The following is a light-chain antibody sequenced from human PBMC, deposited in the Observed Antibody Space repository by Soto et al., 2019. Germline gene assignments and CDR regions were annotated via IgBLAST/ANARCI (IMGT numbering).Light chain of an antibody. CDR1: SSDIGGYNF. Sequence: QSVLTQPRSVSGSPGQSVTISCAGTSSDIGGYNFVSWYQQHPGKAPKLIISAVNERPSGVPDRFSGSKSGNTASLTISGLQAEDEADYSCCSYAGRDTPFVFGTGTKVTVL. V-gene: IGLV2-11*01. J-gene: IGLJ1*01. CDR2: AVN. CDR3: CSYAGRDTPFV.